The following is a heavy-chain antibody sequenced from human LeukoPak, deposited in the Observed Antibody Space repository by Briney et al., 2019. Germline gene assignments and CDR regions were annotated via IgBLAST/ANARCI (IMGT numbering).Heavy chain of an antibody. Sequence: GASVKVSCKASGYTFTSYGISWVRQAPGQGLEWMGWISAYNGNTNYAQKLQGRVTMTTDTSTSTAYMELRSLRSDDTAVYYCARGVLGYCSSTSCYNWYFDLWGRGTLVTVSS. V-gene: IGHV1-18*01. D-gene: IGHD2-2*02. CDR3: ARGVLGYCSSTSCYNWYFDL. J-gene: IGHJ2*01. CDR2: ISAYNGNT. CDR1: GYTFTSYG.